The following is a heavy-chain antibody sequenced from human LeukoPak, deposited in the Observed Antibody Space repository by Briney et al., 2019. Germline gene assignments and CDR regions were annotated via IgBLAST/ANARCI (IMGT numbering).Heavy chain of an antibody. CDR3: ARALRVVLDY. D-gene: IGHD3-3*01. CDR2: INSDGSST. J-gene: IGHJ4*02. CDR1: GFTFSSYW. V-gene: IGHV3-74*01. Sequence: HPGGSLRLSCAASGFTFSSYWMHWVRQAPGKGLMWVSRINSDGSSTSYADSVKGRFTISRDNAKNTLYLQMNSLRAEDTAVYYCARALRVVLDYWGQGTLVTVSS.